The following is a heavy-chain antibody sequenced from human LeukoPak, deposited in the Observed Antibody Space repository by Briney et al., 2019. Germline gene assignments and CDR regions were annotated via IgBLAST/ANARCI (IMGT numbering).Heavy chain of an antibody. CDR2: IKSDGSRT. Sequence: HPGGSLRLSCAASGFTFSNYWMHWVRHAPGKGLVWVSRIKSDGSRTDYADSVKGRFTISRDNAKNTLYLQMNSLRAEDTAVYYCARELPFDYWGQGTLVTVSS. D-gene: IGHD2-15*01. CDR3: ARELPFDY. J-gene: IGHJ4*02. CDR1: GFTFSNYW. V-gene: IGHV3-74*01.